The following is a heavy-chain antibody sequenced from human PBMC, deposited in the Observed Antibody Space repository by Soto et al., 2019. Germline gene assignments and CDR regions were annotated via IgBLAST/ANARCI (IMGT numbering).Heavy chain of an antibody. CDR1: GYDFSSYA. D-gene: IGHD5-12*01. V-gene: IGHV1-3*05. Sequence: QVQLVQSGAEEKQPGASVRLSCKASGYDFSSYAMHWVRQAPGQRLEWMGWINIGSGNTEYSQNFQDRITITRDTFSSTVYMELNSLKSEDTAVYYCARDGGDCGYRLSYYYYIGLDVWGQGTMVTVSS. CDR2: INIGSGNT. J-gene: IGHJ6*02. CDR3: ARDGGDCGYRLSYYYYIGLDV.